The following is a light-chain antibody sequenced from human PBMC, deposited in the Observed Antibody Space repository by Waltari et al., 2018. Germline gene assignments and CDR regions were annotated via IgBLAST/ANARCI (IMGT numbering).Light chain of an antibody. V-gene: IGKV4-1*01. CDR3: QQYYSPPLT. CDR1: PSVLYSSRNKNY. Sequence: DIVMTQSPDSLAVSLGERATINCKSSPSVLYSSRNKNYLAWYQKKPGQPPKLLIYWASTRESGVPDRFTGSGSGTDFTLTISSLQAEDVAVYYCQQYYSPPLTFGGGTNVEIK. CDR2: WAS. J-gene: IGKJ4*01.